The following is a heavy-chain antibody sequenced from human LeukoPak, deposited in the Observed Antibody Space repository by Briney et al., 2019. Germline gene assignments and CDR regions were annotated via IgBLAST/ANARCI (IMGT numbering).Heavy chain of an antibody. CDR2: INPSGGST. V-gene: IGHV1-46*01. Sequence: ASVKVSCKASGYTFTSYYMHWVRQAPGQGLEWVGIINPSGGSTSYAQKFQGRVTMTRDTSTSTVYMELSSLRSEDTAVYYCARVSSDYDSSGYYNDYWGQGTLVTVSS. J-gene: IGHJ4*02. D-gene: IGHD3-22*01. CDR3: ARVSSDYDSSGYYNDY. CDR1: GYTFTSYY.